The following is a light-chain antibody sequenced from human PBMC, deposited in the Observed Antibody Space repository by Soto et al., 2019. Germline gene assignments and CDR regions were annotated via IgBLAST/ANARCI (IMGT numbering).Light chain of an antibody. Sequence: AIQVTQSPTSLSASVGDRVTITCRSSQDIRNYLGWYQQKPGKAPQLLIYGASSLQRGVSSRFSGSGFGTEFTLTISSLQPEDSATYYCLQDRSHFWTFGQGTKVEI. CDR1: QDIRNY. CDR2: GAS. J-gene: IGKJ1*01. CDR3: LQDRSHFWT. V-gene: IGKV1-6*01.